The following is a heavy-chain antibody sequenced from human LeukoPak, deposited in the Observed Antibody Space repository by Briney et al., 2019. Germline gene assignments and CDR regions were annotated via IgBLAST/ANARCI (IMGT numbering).Heavy chain of an antibody. CDR3: ARGRATVTTLSGMDV. V-gene: IGHV1-2*02. D-gene: IGHD4-17*01. CDR2: INPNSGGT. J-gene: IGHJ6*02. CDR1: GYTFTGYY. Sequence: ASVKVSCKASGYTFTGYYMHWVRQAPGQGLEWMGWINPNSGGTNYAQKFQDRVTMTRDTSISTAYMELSRLRSDGTAVYYCARGRATVTTLSGMDVWGQGTTVTVSS.